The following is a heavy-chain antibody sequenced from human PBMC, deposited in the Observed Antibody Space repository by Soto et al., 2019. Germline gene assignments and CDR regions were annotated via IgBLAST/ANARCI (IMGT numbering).Heavy chain of an antibody. V-gene: IGHV4-30-4*01. CDR3: ARLARDGYNTYFQH. CDR2: IYYSGST. CDR1: GGSISSGDYY. J-gene: IGHJ1*01. Sequence: PSETLSLTCTVSGGSISSGDYYWSWIRQPPGKGLEWIGYIYYSGSTYYNPSLKSRVTISVDTSKNQFSLKLSSVTAADTAVYYCARLARDGYNTYFQHWGQGTLVTVSS. D-gene: IGHD5-12*01.